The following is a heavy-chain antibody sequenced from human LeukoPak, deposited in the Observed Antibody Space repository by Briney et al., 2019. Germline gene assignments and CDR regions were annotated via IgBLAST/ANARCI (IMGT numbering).Heavy chain of an antibody. D-gene: IGHD2/OR15-2a*01. CDR1: DGSISSSSYF. CDR2: IYYTGST. Sequence: SETLSLTCTDSDGSISSSSYFWGWIRQPPGKGLEWIGTIYYTGSTYYTPSLKSRVTISIDTSNNQFSLILSSVTAADTAVYYCARQTRRVGGNSALGWLDPWGQGTLVTVSS. J-gene: IGHJ5*02. CDR3: ARQTRRVGGNSALGWLDP. V-gene: IGHV4-39*01.